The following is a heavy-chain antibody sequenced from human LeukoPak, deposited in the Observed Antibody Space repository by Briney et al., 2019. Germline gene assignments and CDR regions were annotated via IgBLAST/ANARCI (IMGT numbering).Heavy chain of an antibody. CDR3: VRRSSWRWFDP. CDR2: IYHSGST. CDR1: GGSISSGDYY. V-gene: IGHV4-30-4*01. D-gene: IGHD3-3*01. Sequence: SETLSLTCTVSGGSISSGDYYWSWIRQPPGKGLEWIAYIYHSGSTYYNPSLKSRITISLDTSRNQFSLKVTSVTAADTAVYYCVRRSSWRWFDPWGQGTLVTVSS. J-gene: IGHJ5*02.